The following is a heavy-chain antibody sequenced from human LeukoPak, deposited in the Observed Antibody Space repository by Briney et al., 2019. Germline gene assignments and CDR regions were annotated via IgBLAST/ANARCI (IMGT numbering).Heavy chain of an antibody. V-gene: IGHV4-30-4*08. CDR3: AREPEIRLSPHYYDSSGILDY. Sequence: SETLSLTCTVSGGSVSSGDYYWNWIRQPPGKGLEWIGYIYYSGSTYYNPSLKSRLTISVDTSKNHFSLKLSSVTAADTAVYCCAREPEIRLSPHYYDSSGILDYWVQGTLVTVSS. CDR1: GGSVSSGDYY. CDR2: IYYSGST. J-gene: IGHJ4*02. D-gene: IGHD3-22*01.